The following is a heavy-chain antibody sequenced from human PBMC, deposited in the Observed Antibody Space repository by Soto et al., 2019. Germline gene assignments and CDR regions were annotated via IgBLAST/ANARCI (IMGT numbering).Heavy chain of an antibody. CDR2: ICYDGSNK. Sequence: WGCLTLSWAPSVFTLSIYCMHWVRQAEGRGLDWVAVICYDGSNKDYAESVKGRFTISRDNSKNTLYLQMNSLRAEDTAVYYCARDGKRWVQLFTPYYYYGMDVWGQGTTVTVSS. V-gene: IGHV3-33*01. D-gene: IGHD1-1*01. J-gene: IGHJ6*01. CDR3: ARDGKRWVQLFTPYYYYGMDV. CDR1: VFTLSIYC.